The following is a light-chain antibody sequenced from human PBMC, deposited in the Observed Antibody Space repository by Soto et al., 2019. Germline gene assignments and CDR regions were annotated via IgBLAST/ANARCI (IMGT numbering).Light chain of an antibody. CDR2: AAS. CDR3: QKYNIAPYT. V-gene: IGKV1-27*01. Sequence: DIQMTQSPSSLSASVGDRVTITCRASQGISNYLAWYQQKPGKVPKLLIYAASTLQSGVPSLFSGSRSGTDFTLTISSLQSEDVETYYCQKYNIAPYTFVHGTKLEIK. CDR1: QGISNY. J-gene: IGKJ2*01.